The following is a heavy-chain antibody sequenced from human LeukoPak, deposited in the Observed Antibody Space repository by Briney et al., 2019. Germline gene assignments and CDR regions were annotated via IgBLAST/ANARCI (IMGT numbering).Heavy chain of an antibody. V-gene: IGHV1-2*02. Sequence: VASVKVSCKASGYTFTGYYMHWVRQAPGQGLEWMGWINPNSGGTNYAQKFQGRVTMTRDTSISTAYMELSRLRSDDTAVYYCARVPGFSEWELLRYFDYWGQGTLVTVSS. CDR3: ARVPGFSEWELLRYFDY. D-gene: IGHD1-26*01. J-gene: IGHJ4*02. CDR1: GYTFTGYY. CDR2: INPNSGGT.